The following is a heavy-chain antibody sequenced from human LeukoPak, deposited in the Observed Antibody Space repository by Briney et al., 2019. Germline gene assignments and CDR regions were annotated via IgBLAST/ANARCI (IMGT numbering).Heavy chain of an antibody. CDR2: IYYSGST. CDR3: ASNYYGSGSLDY. J-gene: IGHJ4*02. Sequence: SETLSLTCTISGASISDYCWSWIRQSPGKGLEWIGYIYYSGSTNYNPSPKSRVTISVDTSKNQFSLKLSSVTAADTAVYYCASNYYGSGSLDYWGQGNLVTVSS. CDR1: GASISDYC. V-gene: IGHV4-59*08. D-gene: IGHD3-10*01.